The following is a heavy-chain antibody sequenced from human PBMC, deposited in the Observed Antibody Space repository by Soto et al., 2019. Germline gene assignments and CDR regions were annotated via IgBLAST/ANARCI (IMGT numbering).Heavy chain of an antibody. J-gene: IGHJ4*02. D-gene: IGHD3-3*01. CDR2: IKSKTDGGTT. CDR1: GFTFSNAW. CDR3: TTERPYAFWSGYYFDY. Sequence: GGSLRLSCAASGFTFSNAWMSWVRQAPGKGLEWVGRIKSKTDGGTTDYAAPVKGRFTISRDDSKYTLYLQMNSLKTDDTAVCYCTTERPYAFWSGYYFDYWGQGTLVTVSS. V-gene: IGHV3-15*01.